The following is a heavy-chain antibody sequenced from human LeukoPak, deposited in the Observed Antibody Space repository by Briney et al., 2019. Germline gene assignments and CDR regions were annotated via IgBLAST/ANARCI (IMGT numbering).Heavy chain of an antibody. CDR3: ASGLRGYGI. CDR2: IYSGGST. V-gene: IGHV3-53*01. D-gene: IGHD2-15*01. Sequence: GGSLILSCAASGFTVSNNYMSWVRQAPGKGLEWVSAIYSGGSTFFADSVKGRFNISRDNSKNTLYLQMNSLRTEDTAVYYCASGLRGYGIWGQGTRVTVSS. CDR1: GFTVSNNY. J-gene: IGHJ3*02.